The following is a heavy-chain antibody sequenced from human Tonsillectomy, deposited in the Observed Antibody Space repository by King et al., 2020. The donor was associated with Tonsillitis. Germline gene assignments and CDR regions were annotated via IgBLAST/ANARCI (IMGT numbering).Heavy chain of an antibody. CDR3: AREGTIVVVPAAGPNWFDP. Sequence: VQLVESGGGLVKPGGSLRLSCAASGFTFNDYSMSWIRQAPGKGLEWVSYISSIGVTIYYADSWKVRFSIIRDNAKNSLYLQMNSLRAEDTAVYYCAREGTIVVVPAAGPNWFDPWGQGTLVTVSS. CDR2: ISSIGVTI. CDR1: GFTFNDYS. J-gene: IGHJ5*02. D-gene: IGHD2-2*01. V-gene: IGHV3-11*01.